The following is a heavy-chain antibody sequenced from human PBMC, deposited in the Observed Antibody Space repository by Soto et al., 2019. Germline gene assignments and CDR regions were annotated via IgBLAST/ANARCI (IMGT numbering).Heavy chain of an antibody. J-gene: IGHJ3*02. Sequence: ASVKVSCKASGYTFTGYYMHWVRQAPGQGLEWMGWINPNSGGTNYAQKFQGRVTMTRDTSISTAYMELSRLRSDDTAVYYCARLGRYSGYDFGGRDDFDIWGQGTMVTVS. CDR1: GYTFTGYY. CDR2: INPNSGGT. V-gene: IGHV1-2*02. CDR3: ARLGRYSGYDFGGRDDFDI. D-gene: IGHD5-12*01.